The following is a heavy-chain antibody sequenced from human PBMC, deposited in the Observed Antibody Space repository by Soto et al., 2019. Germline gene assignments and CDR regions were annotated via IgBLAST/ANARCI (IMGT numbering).Heavy chain of an antibody. D-gene: IGHD3-22*01. V-gene: IGHV3-21*01. CDR3: ANSRYYDSSGYYYQIFDY. CDR1: GFTFSSYS. Sequence: GGSLRLSCAASGFTFSSYSMNWVRQAPGKGLEWVSSISSSSSYIYYADSVKGRFTISRDNAKNSLYLQMNSLRAEDTAVYYCANSRYYDSSGYYYQIFDYWGQGTLVTV. J-gene: IGHJ4*02. CDR2: ISSSSSYI.